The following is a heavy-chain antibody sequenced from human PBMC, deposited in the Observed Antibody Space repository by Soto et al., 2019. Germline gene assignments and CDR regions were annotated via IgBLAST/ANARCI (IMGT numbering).Heavy chain of an antibody. CDR1: GGSFSGYY. CDR2: INHSGST. V-gene: IGHV4-34*01. J-gene: IGHJ4*02. D-gene: IGHD6-13*01. Sequence: SETLSLTCAVYGGSFSGYYWSWIRQPPGKGLEWIGEINHSGSTNYNPSLKSRVTISVDTSKNQFSLKLSSVTAADTAVYYCARGPRDPYSSSWYASYRTYYFDYWGQGTLVTVSS. CDR3: ARGPRDPYSSSWYASYRTYYFDY.